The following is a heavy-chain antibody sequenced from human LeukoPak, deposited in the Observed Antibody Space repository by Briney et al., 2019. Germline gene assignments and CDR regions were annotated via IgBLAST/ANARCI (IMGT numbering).Heavy chain of an antibody. CDR1: GYTFTGYY. V-gene: IGHV1-2*02. CDR3: ATSDSSGYCAL. CDR2: INPNSGCT. D-gene: IGHD3-22*01. Sequence: ASVKVSCKASGYTFTGYYMHWVRQAPGQGLEWMGWINPNSGCTNYAQKFQGRVTMTRDTSISTAYMELSRLRSDDTAVYYCATSDSSGYCALWGQGTLVTVSS. J-gene: IGHJ4*02.